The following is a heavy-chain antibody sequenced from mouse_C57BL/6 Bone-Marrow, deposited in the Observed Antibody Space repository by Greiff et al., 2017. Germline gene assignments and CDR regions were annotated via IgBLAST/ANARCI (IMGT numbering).Heavy chain of an antibody. D-gene: IGHD2-1*01. CDR3: ARHADCNYDYYAMDY. CDR2: ISSGGSYT. J-gene: IGHJ4*01. V-gene: IGHV5-6*01. CDR1: GFTFSSYG. Sequence: EVQVVESGGDLVKPGGSLKLSCAASGFTFSSYGMSWVRQTPDKRLEWVATISSGGSYTYYPDSVKGRFTISRDNAKNTLYLQMSSLKSEDTAMYYYARHADCNYDYYAMDYWGQGTSVTVSS.